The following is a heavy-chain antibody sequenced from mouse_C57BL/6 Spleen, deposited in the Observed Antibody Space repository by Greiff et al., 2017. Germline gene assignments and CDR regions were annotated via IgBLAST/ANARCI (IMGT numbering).Heavy chain of an antibody. Sequence: EVKLQESGPGLGIPSQFLSLTCSVTGYSNTSGYYWNWIRQFPGHKLEWTGHLSYDGSNNSNPSLKIRISITRDTSKNQLFLKLNSVTTEDTATYYCARALITTVERGFAYWCQGTLVTVSA. D-gene: IGHD1-1*01. CDR1: GYSNTSGYY. CDR3: ARALITTVERGFAY. CDR2: LSYDGSN. V-gene: IGHV3-6*01. J-gene: IGHJ3*01.